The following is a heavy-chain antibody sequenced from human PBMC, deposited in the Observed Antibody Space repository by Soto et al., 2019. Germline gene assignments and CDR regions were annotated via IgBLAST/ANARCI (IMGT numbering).Heavy chain of an antibody. CDR3: CVIKRRDQYSTSGYWFDP. J-gene: IGHJ5*02. CDR1: GFTFSHAW. CDR2: VKSKADGETK. V-gene: IGHV3-15*01. D-gene: IGHD4-4*01. Sequence: PGGSLRLSCAASGFTFSHAWMSWVRPAPGKGLEWVGRVKSKADGETKDYGAPVRGRFTISRDDSQDILYLHMNSLRIEDTAVYYCCVIKRRDQYSTSGYWFDPWGPGTLVTVSS.